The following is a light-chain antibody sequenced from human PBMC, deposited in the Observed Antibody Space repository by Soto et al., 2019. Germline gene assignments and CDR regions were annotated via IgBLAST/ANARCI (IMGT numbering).Light chain of an antibody. CDR1: SSDVRFYNY. V-gene: IGLV2-14*01. J-gene: IGLJ2*01. CDR3: STYTSTTPLGV. Sequence: QSALTQPASVSGSPGQSITISCTGISSDVRFYNYVSWYQHHPGQAPKLLVYGVSNRPSGVSNRFSGSKSANTASLTISGLQAEDEADYYCSTYTSTTPLGVFGGGTKLTVL. CDR2: GVS.